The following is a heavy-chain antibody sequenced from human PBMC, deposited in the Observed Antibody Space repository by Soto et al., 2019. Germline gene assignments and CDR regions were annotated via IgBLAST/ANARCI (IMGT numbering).Heavy chain of an antibody. V-gene: IGHV1-69*02. CDR3: ARGPLVVLNYFES. CDR1: GGTFRNYP. CDR2: IVPLTDIP. Sequence: QVQLVQSGTEVKKPGSSVKVSCKASGGTFRNYPINWVRQAPGQGLEWMGSIVPLTDIPDYAQNFQARLTISAEKSTSTAYMELSSLTSDDTAMYFCARGPLVVLNYFESWGQGTLVTVSS. J-gene: IGHJ4*02.